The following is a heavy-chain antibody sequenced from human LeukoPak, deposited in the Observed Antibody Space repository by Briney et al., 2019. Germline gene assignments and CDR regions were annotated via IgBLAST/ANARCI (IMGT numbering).Heavy chain of an antibody. Sequence: PGGSLRLSCAASGFTVSSNYMSWVRQAPGKGLEWVSVIYSGGSTYYADSVKGRFTISRDNSKNTLYLQMNSLRAEDTAVYYCASRYCSGGSCPTHDYWGQGTLVTVSS. J-gene: IGHJ4*02. V-gene: IGHV3-66*01. CDR1: GFTVSSNY. CDR3: ASRYCSGGSCPTHDY. D-gene: IGHD2-15*01. CDR2: IYSGGST.